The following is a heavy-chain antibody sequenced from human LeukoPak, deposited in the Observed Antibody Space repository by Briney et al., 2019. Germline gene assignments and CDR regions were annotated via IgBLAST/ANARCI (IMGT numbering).Heavy chain of an antibody. D-gene: IGHD2-2*01. CDR3: AKGRSVSCYGAMDV. CDR1: GFTFSSSA. V-gene: IGHV3-23*01. J-gene: IGHJ6*02. Sequence: GGSLILSCAASGFTFSSSAMSWVRQAPGKGLEWVSSICGSGDITYYADSVKGRFTVSRDNSNNMLYLQMNSLRADDTAVYFCAKGRSVSCYGAMDVWGQGTTVIVSS. CDR2: ICGSGDIT.